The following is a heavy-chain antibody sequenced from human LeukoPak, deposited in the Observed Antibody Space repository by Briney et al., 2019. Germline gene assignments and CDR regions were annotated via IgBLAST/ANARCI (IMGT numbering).Heavy chain of an antibody. CDR2: MNPNSGNT. CDR1: GYTFTSYD. J-gene: IGHJ4*02. D-gene: IGHD3-22*01. V-gene: IGHV1-8*01. Sequence: ASVKVSCKASGYTFTSYDINWVRQATGQGLEWMGWMNPNSGNTGYAQKFQGRVTMTGNTSISTAYMELSSLRSDDTAVYYCARDRAYYYDSSGYSDYWGQGTLVTVSS. CDR3: ARDRAYYYDSSGYSDY.